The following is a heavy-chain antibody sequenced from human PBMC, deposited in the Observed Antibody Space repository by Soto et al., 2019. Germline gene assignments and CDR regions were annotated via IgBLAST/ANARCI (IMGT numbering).Heavy chain of an antibody. CDR2: IYYSGST. J-gene: IGHJ4*02. Sequence: PSETLSLTCVVSGASLSSYYWSWIRQPPGKGLEWIGYIYYSGSTNYNPSLKSRVTISVDTSKNQFSLKLSSVTAADTAVYYCARTWRSPNAYWGRGTLVTVSS. D-gene: IGHD6-6*01. V-gene: IGHV4-59*01. CDR3: ARTWRSPNAY. CDR1: GASLSSYY.